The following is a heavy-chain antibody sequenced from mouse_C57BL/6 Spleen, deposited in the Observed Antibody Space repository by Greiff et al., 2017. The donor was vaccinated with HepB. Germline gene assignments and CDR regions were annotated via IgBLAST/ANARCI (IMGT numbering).Heavy chain of an antibody. CDR2: INSNGGST. J-gene: IGHJ2*01. Sequence: DVQLVESGGGLVQPGGSLKLSCAASGFTFSSYGMSWVRQTPDKRLELVATINSNGGSTYYPDSVKGRFTISRDNAKNTLYLQMSSLKSEDTAMYYCARMARTINWGQGTTLIVSS. CDR3: ARMARTIN. V-gene: IGHV5-6-3*01. CDR1: GFTFSSYG.